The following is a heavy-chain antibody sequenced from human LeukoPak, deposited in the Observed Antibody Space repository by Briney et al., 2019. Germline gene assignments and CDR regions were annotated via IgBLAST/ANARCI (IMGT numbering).Heavy chain of an antibody. J-gene: IGHJ4*02. D-gene: IGHD1-26*01. Sequence: GGSLRLSCAASGFTFSSYAMSWVRQAPGKGLEWVSAISGSGGSTNYADSVKGRFTISRDNSKNTLYLQMNSLRAEDTAVYYCAKGIVGATRKINFFDYWGQGTLVTVSS. CDR1: GFTFSSYA. CDR2: ISGSGGST. CDR3: AKGIVGATRKINFFDY. V-gene: IGHV3-23*01.